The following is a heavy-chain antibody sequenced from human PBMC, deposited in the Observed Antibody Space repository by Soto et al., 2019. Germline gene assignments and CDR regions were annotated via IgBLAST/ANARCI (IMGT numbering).Heavy chain of an antibody. CDR2: ISGSGGST. V-gene: IGHV3-23*01. CDR1: GFTFSSYA. J-gene: IGHJ4*02. D-gene: IGHD3-3*01. Sequence: GSLRLSCAASGFTFSSYAMGWVRQAPGKGLEWVSAISGSGGSTYYADSVKGRFTISRDNSKNTLYLQMNSLRAEDTAVYYCAKGGYDFWSGLDYWGQGTLVTVSS. CDR3: AKGGYDFWSGLDY.